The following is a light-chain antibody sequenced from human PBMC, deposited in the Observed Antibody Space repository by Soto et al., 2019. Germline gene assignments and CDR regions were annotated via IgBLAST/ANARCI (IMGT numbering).Light chain of an antibody. Sequence: QSVLTQPASVSGSPGQSITISCTGTSSDVGSYNLVSWYQQHPGKAPKLMIYEGSKRPSGDSNRFSGSKSGNTASLTISGLQAEDEADYYCCSYAGSSTSYVFGTGTKVTVL. CDR1: SSDVGSYNL. CDR2: EGS. V-gene: IGLV2-23*01. J-gene: IGLJ1*01. CDR3: CSYAGSSTSYV.